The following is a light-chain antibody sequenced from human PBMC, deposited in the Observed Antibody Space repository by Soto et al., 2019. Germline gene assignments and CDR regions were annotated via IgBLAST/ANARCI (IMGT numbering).Light chain of an antibody. Sequence: IVLTQSPGTLSLSPGERATLSCRASQSLSSSSLAWYQQKRGQAPRLLIYGASTRATGIPARFSGSGSGTEFSLAISSLQSEDFAVYYCQQYYNWPPTWTFGQGTKV. CDR1: QSLSSSS. J-gene: IGKJ1*01. V-gene: IGKV3-15*01. CDR3: QQYYNWPPTWT. CDR2: GAS.